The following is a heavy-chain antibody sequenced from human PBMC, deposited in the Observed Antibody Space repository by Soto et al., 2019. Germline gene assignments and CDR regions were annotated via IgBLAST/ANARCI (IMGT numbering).Heavy chain of an antibody. D-gene: IGHD5-18*01. CDR3: ARDDFESLGYPDAFDI. Sequence: QVQLVESGGGLVQPGRSLRLSCAASGFMFSTYAMHWVRQAPGKGLEWVAVISYDGSHKYYGDSVKGRFTISRDNSKNRVYLQMKSLRAEATAVYYCARDDFESLGYPDAFDIRGQGTMVTVSS. CDR1: GFMFSTYA. V-gene: IGHV3-30-3*01. CDR2: ISYDGSHK. J-gene: IGHJ3*02.